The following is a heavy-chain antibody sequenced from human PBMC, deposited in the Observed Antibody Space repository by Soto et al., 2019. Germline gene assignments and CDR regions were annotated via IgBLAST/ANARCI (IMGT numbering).Heavy chain of an antibody. J-gene: IGHJ5*02. D-gene: IGHD2-2*02. Sequence: SVKVSCKASGGTFSSYTISWVRQAPGQGLEWMGRIIPILGIANYAQKFQGRVTITADKSTSTAYTELSSLRSEDTAVYYCARDSYRGIVVVPAAIGWFDPWGQGTLVTVSS. CDR1: GGTFSSYT. V-gene: IGHV1-69*04. CDR2: IIPILGIA. CDR3: ARDSYRGIVVVPAAIGWFDP.